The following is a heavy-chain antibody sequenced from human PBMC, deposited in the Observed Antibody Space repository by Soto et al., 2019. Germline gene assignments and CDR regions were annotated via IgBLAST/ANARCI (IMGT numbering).Heavy chain of an antibody. CDR1: GGTFSSYA. J-gene: IGHJ5*02. Sequence: SLKVSCKVSGGTFSSYAISWVRQAPGQGLEWMGGIIPIFGTANYAQKFQGRVTITADESTSTAYMELSSLRSEDTAVYYCARVPRPNYDFWSGYSNWFDPWGKGPLVTVSS. CDR3: ARVPRPNYDFWSGYSNWFDP. D-gene: IGHD3-3*01. CDR2: IIPIFGTA. V-gene: IGHV1-69*13.